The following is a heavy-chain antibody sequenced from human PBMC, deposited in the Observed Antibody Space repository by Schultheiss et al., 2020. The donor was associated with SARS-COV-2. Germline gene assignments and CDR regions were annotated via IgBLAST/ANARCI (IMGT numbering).Heavy chain of an antibody. V-gene: IGHV3-21*04. CDR3: ARVQGENGRSFDWLTFSYFDY. D-gene: IGHD3-9*01. CDR2: ISSSSSYI. CDR1: GFTFSSYS. J-gene: IGHJ4*02. Sequence: GGSLRLSCAASGFTFSSYSMNWVRQAPGKGLEWVSSISSSSSYIYYADSVKGRFTISRDNSKNTLYLQMNSLRAEDAAVYYCARVQGENGRSFDWLTFSYFDYWGQGALVTVAT.